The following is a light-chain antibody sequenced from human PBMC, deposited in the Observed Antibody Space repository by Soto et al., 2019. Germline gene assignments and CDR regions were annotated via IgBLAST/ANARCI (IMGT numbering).Light chain of an antibody. V-gene: IGKV3-11*01. CDR1: QSISSQ. J-gene: IGKJ4*01. CDR2: DAS. CDR3: QQRSNCPLN. Sequence: ETVWTQSPATLSLSPGERATLSCRASQSISSQLAWYQQKPGQAPRLLIHDASNRATGIPARFSGSGSSTDFTLTIRSLEPEDFAVYFSQQRSNCPLNFGGGTKG.